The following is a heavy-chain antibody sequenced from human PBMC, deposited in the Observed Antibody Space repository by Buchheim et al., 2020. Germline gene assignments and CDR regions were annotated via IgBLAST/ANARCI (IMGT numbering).Heavy chain of an antibody. CDR2: IYYSGST. D-gene: IGHD3-3*01. Sequence: QVQLQESGPGLVKPSETLSLTCTVSGASISVYYWSWIRQPPGKGLECIGYIYYSGSTNYNPSLKSRVTISVDTSKNQFSLKLSSVTAADTAVYYCASCDFWSGRYFDYWGQGTL. J-gene: IGHJ4*02. CDR1: GASISVYY. CDR3: ASCDFWSGRYFDY. V-gene: IGHV4-59*01.